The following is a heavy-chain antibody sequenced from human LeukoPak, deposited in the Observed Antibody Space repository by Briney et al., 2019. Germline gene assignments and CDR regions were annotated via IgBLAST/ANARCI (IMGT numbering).Heavy chain of an antibody. Sequence: NPSETLSLTCTVSGGSISSYYWSWIRQPAGKGLEWIGRIYTSGSTNYNPSLKSRVTMSVDTSKNQFSLKLSSVTAADTAVYYCARDQPDCGGDCYSSYYYYGMDVWGQGTTVTVSS. V-gene: IGHV4-4*07. CDR2: IYTSGST. CDR1: GGSISSYY. D-gene: IGHD2-21*02. J-gene: IGHJ6*02. CDR3: ARDQPDCGGDCYSSYYYYGMDV.